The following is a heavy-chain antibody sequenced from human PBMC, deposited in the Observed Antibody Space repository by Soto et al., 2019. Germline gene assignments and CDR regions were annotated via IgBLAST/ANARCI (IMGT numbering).Heavy chain of an antibody. CDR3: AREFCSGGNCYTYYFDP. Sequence: GGSLRLSCAASGLTLSSNAMSWVRQAPGKGLEWVSAISGSGGRTYYADSVKGRFTISRDNSKNTVYLRMNGLKADDSAVYYCAREFCSGGNCYTYYFDPWGQGTPVTVSS. D-gene: IGHD2-15*01. CDR2: ISGSGGRT. CDR1: GLTLSSNA. V-gene: IGHV3-23*01. J-gene: IGHJ5*02.